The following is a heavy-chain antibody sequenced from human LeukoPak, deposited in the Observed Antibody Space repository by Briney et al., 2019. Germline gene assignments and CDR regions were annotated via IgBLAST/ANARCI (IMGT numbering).Heavy chain of an antibody. CDR2: IIPIFGTA. V-gene: IGHV1-69*05. CDR1: GGTFNRYP. CDR3: ARRTGEMNYDFWSGFNWFDP. J-gene: IGHJ5*02. Sequence: SVKVSCKASGGTFNRYPITWLRQAPGQGLEWLGGIIPIFGTANYAQKFQGRVTISTDESTSTAYMELSSLRSEDTAVYYCARRTGEMNYDFWSGFNWFDPWGQGTLVTVSS. D-gene: IGHD3-3*01.